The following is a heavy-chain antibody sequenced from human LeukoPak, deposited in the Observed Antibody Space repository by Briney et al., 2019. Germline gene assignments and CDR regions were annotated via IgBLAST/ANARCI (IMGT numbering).Heavy chain of an antibody. V-gene: IGHV3-30-3*01. CDR1: GFTFSSYA. Sequence: PGRSLRLSCAASGFTFSSYAMHWVRQAAGKGLEWVAVISYDGSNKYYADSVKGRFTISRDNSKNTLYLQMNSLRAEDTAVYYCARPAPYYDFWSGYYQYFQHWGQGTLVTVSS. CDR3: ARPAPYYDFWSGYYQYFQH. J-gene: IGHJ1*01. D-gene: IGHD3-3*01. CDR2: ISYDGSNK.